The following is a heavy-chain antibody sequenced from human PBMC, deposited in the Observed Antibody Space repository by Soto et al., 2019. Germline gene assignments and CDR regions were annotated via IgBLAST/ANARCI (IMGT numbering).Heavy chain of an antibody. Sequence: GGSLRLSCAASWFTVSSNYMSWVRQAPGKGLEWVSVIYSGGSTYYADSVKGRFTISRDNSKNTLYLQMNSLRAEDTAVYYCARDGSSSLDAFDIWGQGTMVTVSS. CDR3: ARDGSSSLDAFDI. V-gene: IGHV3-53*01. CDR1: WFTVSSNY. J-gene: IGHJ3*02. D-gene: IGHD6-13*01. CDR2: IYSGGST.